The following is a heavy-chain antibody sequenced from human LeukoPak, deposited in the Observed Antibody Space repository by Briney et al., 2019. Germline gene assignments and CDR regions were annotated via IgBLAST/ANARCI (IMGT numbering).Heavy chain of an antibody. J-gene: IGHJ3*02. D-gene: IGHD3-16*01. CDR3: ARVTLFHFGILGVPNSYDI. CDR2: ISHSGRT. CDR1: GGSINSSSYY. V-gene: IGHV4-39*07. Sequence: SETLSLTCTVSGGSINSSSYYWGWIRQPPGKGLEWIGEISHSGRTQYNPSLKSRVVMSVDTSKNEFSLNLRSVTAADTAVYYCARVTLFHFGILGVPNSYDIWGHGTMVTVSS.